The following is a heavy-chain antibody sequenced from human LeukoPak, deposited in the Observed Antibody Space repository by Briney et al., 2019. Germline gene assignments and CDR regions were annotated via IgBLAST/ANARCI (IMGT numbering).Heavy chain of an antibody. CDR2: ISSSGSTK. CDR3: ARGVRKYSSSAGHFY. D-gene: IGHD6-6*01. J-gene: IGHJ4*02. CDR1: GFTFSSFE. Sequence: PGGSLRLSCAAAGFTFSSFEMNWVRQAPGKGLEWLSYISSSGSTKYYADSVKGRFTISRDNAKNSLYLQMNSLRAEDTAVYYCARGVRKYSSSAGHFYRGQGTLVTVSS. V-gene: IGHV3-48*03.